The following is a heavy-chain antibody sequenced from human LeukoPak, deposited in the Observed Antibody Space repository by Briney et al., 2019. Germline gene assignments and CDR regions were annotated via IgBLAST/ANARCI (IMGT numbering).Heavy chain of an antibody. Sequence: PGRSLRLSCAASGFTFSSYGMHWVRQAPGKGLEWVAVIPYDGSNKYYADSVKGRFTISRDNSKNTLYLQMNSLRAEDTAVYYCAKDGPSPYYYYGMDVWGQGTTVTVSS. J-gene: IGHJ6*02. CDR1: GFTFSSYG. CDR3: AKDGPSPYYYYGMDV. V-gene: IGHV3-30*18. CDR2: IPYDGSNK.